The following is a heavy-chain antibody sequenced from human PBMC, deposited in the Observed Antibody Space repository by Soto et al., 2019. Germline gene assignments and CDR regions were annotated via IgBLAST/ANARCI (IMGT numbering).Heavy chain of an antibody. V-gene: IGHV1-69*13. Sequence: ASVKVSCKASGGTFSSYAISWVRQAPGQGLEWMGGIIPIFGTANYAQKFQGRVTITADESTSTAYMELSSLRSEDTAVYYCARAGQQLVIQSFDYWGQGTLVTVYS. CDR2: IIPIFGTA. J-gene: IGHJ4*02. D-gene: IGHD6-13*01. CDR3: ARAGQQLVIQSFDY. CDR1: GGTFSSYA.